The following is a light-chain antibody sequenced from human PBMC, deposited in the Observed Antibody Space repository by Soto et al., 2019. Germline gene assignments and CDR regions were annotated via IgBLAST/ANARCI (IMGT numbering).Light chain of an antibody. Sequence: EIVMTQSPATLSVSPGERATLSCGASQSVSSNLAWYQQKPGQAPRLLIYGASTRATGIPARFSGSGSGTEFTLTISSLQSEDFAVDYCQQYNNWPPVTFGPGTKVDIK. J-gene: IGKJ3*01. CDR1: QSVSSN. V-gene: IGKV3-15*01. CDR3: QQYNNWPPVT. CDR2: GAS.